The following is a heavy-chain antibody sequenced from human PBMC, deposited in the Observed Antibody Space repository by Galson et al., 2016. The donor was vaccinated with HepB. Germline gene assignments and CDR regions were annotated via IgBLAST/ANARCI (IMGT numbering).Heavy chain of an antibody. D-gene: IGHD3-10*01. J-gene: IGHJ4*02. V-gene: IGHV3-7*04. CDR3: ARGSYYGSGAYGIYFDY. CDR1: GFTFSNYW. Sequence: SLRLSCAASGFTFSNYWMSWVRQSPEKGLEWVANIKKDGSEKYYVDSVKGRFSISRDNAKNSLFLQMDSLTAEDTAVYYCARGSYYGSGAYGIYFDYWGQGTLVTVSS. CDR2: IKKDGSEK.